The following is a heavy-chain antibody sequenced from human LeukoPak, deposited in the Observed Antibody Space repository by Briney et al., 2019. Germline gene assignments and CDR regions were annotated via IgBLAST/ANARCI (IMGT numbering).Heavy chain of an antibody. CDR2: IRSKAYGGTT. J-gene: IGHJ4*02. CDR3: TRAGRAASFYFDY. Sequence: GGSLRLSCAASGFTFSSYEMNWVRQAPGKGLEWVGFIRSKAYGGTTEYVASVKGRFTISRDDSKSLAYLQMNSLKTEDTAVYYCTRAGRAASFYFDYWGQGTLVTVSS. V-gene: IGHV3-49*04. D-gene: IGHD2-15*01. CDR1: GFTFSSYE.